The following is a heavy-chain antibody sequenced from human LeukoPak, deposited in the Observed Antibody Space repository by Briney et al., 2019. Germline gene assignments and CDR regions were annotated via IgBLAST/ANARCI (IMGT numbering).Heavy chain of an antibody. CDR3: VKDRGDGYRGFDY. CDR1: GFTFSSCG. D-gene: IGHD5-24*01. Sequence: GGSLRLSCAASGFTFSSCGFHWVRQAPGKGLEWVAVIWYDGTHKYYADSVKGRLTISRDNSKNTVYLQMNSLRAEDTAVYYCVKDRGDGYRGFDYWGQGTPVTVSS. V-gene: IGHV3-33*06. CDR2: IWYDGTHK. J-gene: IGHJ4*02.